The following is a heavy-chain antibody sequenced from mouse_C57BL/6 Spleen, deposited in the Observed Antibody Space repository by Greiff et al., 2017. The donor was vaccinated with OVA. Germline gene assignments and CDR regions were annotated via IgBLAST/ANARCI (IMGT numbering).Heavy chain of an antibody. CDR2: IYPGSGNT. Sequence: QVQLKESGPELVKPGASVKISCKASGYSFTSYYIHWVKQRPGQGLEWIGWIYPGSGNTKYNEKFKGKATLTADTSSSTAYMQLSSLTSEDSAVYYCARRGGYGNYDAMDYWGQGTSVTVSS. V-gene: IGHV1-66*01. J-gene: IGHJ4*01. CDR1: GYSFTSYY. D-gene: IGHD2-1*01. CDR3: ARRGGYGNYDAMDY.